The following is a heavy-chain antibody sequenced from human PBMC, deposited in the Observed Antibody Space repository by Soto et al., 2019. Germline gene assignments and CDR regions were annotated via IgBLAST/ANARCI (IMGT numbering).Heavy chain of an antibody. CDR1: GFTFSSYA. CDR2: ISGSGGNT. D-gene: IGHD3-22*01. V-gene: IGHV3-23*01. Sequence: GGSLRLSCAASGFTFSSYAMSWVRQAPGKGLEWVSAISGSGGNTYYADSVKGRFTISRDNSKNTLYLQMNSLRAEDTAVYYCAKDQVIVVVISAPDAFDIWGQGTMVTVSS. CDR3: AKDQVIVVVISAPDAFDI. J-gene: IGHJ3*02.